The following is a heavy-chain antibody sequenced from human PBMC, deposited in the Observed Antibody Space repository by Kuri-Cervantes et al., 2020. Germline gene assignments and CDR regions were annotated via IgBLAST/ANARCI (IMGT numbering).Heavy chain of an antibody. CDR1: GSTFSSYG. V-gene: IGHV3-33*01. D-gene: IGHD3-10*01. CDR3: AREDGTMVRGLSYFDY. CDR2: IWYDGSNK. J-gene: IGHJ4*02. Sequence: GGSLRLSCAASGSTFSSYGMHWVRQAPGKGLEWVAVIWYDGSNKYYADSVEGRFTISRDNSKNTLYLQMNSLRAEDTAVYYCAREDGTMVRGLSYFDYWGQGTLVTVSS.